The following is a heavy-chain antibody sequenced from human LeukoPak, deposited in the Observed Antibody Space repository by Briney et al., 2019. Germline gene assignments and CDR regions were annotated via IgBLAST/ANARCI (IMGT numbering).Heavy chain of an antibody. J-gene: IGHJ4*02. CDR2: ISYDGSNE. D-gene: IGHD6-19*01. V-gene: IGHV3-30*03. CDR3: ASPVAVAGTSFDY. CDR1: GFTFSSYG. Sequence: GGSLRLSCAASGFTFSSYGMHWVRQAPGKGLEWVAVISYDGSNEYYADSAKGRFTISRDNSKNTLYLQMSSLRAEDTAVYYCASPVAVAGTSFDYWGRGTLVTVSS.